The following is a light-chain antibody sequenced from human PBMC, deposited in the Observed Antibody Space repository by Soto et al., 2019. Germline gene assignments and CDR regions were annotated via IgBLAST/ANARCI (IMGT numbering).Light chain of an antibody. CDR1: QSVDTY. CDR3: QQRSNWLLT. V-gene: IGKV3-11*01. Sequence: ETVMTQSPDTLSVSPGESATLSCRASQSVDTYLAWYQHRPGQAPRLLIYDASNRATGISARFSGSGSGTDFTLTISSLEPEDFAVYYCQQRSNWLLTFGQGTRLE. CDR2: DAS. J-gene: IGKJ5*01.